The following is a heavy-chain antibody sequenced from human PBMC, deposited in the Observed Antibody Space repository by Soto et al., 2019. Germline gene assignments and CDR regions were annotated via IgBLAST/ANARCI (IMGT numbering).Heavy chain of an antibody. D-gene: IGHD6-19*01. V-gene: IGHV1-18*01. CDR1: GYTFTTYG. J-gene: IGHJ6*02. CDR3: AREGSAPYYYYGMDV. Sequence: ASVKVSCKASGYTFTTYGISWVRQAPGQGLEWMGWINGYNGNTDYPQKLQGRVTMTTDTSTSTAYMALRSLRSDDTAVYYCAREGSAPYYYYGMDVWGQGTTVTVSS. CDR2: INGYNGNT.